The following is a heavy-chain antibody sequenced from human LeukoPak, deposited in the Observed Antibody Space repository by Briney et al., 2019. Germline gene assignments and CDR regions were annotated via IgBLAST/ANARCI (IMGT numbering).Heavy chain of an antibody. D-gene: IGHD3-22*01. CDR2: IYYSGST. Sequence: SETLSLTCTVSGGSISSSSYYWGWIRQPPGKGLEWIGSIYYSGSTYYNPSLKSRVTISVDTSKNQFSLKLSSVTAADTAVYYCARLGDSSGYQIDYWGQGTLVTVSS. CDR1: GGSISSSSYY. V-gene: IGHV4-39*07. J-gene: IGHJ4*02. CDR3: ARLGDSSGYQIDY.